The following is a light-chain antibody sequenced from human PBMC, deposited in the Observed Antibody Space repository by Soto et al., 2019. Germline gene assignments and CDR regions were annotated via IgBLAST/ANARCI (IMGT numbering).Light chain of an antibody. CDR3: MQALQTHT. V-gene: IGKV2-28*01. J-gene: IGKJ2*01. CDR2: LGS. Sequence: DIVMTQSPLSLPVTPGEPASISCRSSQSLLHSNGYNYLDWYLQKPGQSPQLLIYLGSNRASGVPDRFGGSGEGTDFTLKISRVEAEDVGVYYCMQALQTHTFGQGTKLEIK. CDR1: QSLLHSNGYNY.